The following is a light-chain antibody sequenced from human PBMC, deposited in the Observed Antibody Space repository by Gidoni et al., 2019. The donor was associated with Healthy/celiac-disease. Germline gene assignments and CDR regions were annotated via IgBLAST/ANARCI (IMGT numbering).Light chain of an antibody. J-gene: IGLJ2*01. CDR2: EGS. Sequence: QSALTQPASVSGSPGQSITISCTGTSSDVGSYNLVSWYQQHPGKAPKLMIYEGSKRPSGVSNRFSGSKSGNTASLTISGLQAEDEADYYCCSYAGSSTVVFGGGTKLTXL. CDR3: CSYAGSSTVV. CDR1: SSDVGSYNL. V-gene: IGLV2-23*01.